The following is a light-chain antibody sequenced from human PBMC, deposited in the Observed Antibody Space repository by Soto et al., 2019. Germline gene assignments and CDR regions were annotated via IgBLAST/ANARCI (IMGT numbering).Light chain of an antibody. CDR1: QSVSSD. CDR2: GAS. J-gene: IGKJ5*01. V-gene: IGKV3-15*01. Sequence: EMVMTQSPATLSLSPGERATLSCRASQSVSSDLAWYHQKPGQAPRLLIYGASTRATGIPARFSGSGSGTEFTLTINSLQSEDVSVYFCQHYNFWPHTFGQGTRLEIK. CDR3: QHYNFWPHT.